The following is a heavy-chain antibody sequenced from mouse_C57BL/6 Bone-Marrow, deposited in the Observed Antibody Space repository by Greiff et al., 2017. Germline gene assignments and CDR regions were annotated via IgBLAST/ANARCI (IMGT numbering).Heavy chain of an antibody. CDR1: GYSFTDYN. CDR2: INPNYGIT. J-gene: IGHJ3*01. CDR3: AIRFAY. V-gene: IGHV1-39*01. Sequence: QLQESGPELVKPGASVKISCKASGYSFTDYNMTWVKQSNGKSLEWNGVINPNYGITSYNQKFTGKATCTVDQSANTVYMPLNSRTSEDAAVDYCAIRFAYWGQGTLVTVSA.